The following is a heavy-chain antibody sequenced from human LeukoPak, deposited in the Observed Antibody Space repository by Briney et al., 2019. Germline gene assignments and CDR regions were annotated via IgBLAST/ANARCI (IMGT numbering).Heavy chain of an antibody. CDR3: ARSTMLAALYYYDYYMDV. CDR2: IYYRAKWYN. V-gene: IGHV6-1*01. Sequence: SQTLSLTCAISGDSVPINSAAWNWIRQSPSRGLEWLGRIYYRAKWYNDDAVSVKRRITFNPDTSKSQFSLQLNSVTPEDTAVYYCARSTMLAALYYYDYYMDVGGKETTVTVSS. CDR1: GDSVPINSAA. J-gene: IGHJ6*03. D-gene: IGHD2-8*01.